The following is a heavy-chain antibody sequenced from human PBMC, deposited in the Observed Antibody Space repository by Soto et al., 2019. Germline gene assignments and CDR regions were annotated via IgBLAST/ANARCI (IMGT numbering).Heavy chain of an antibody. CDR1: GFPFSSYA. CDR2: ISGSGDSS. CDR3: ANGDCTYTRCHGGHDP. J-gene: IGHJ5*02. D-gene: IGHD2-2*01. Sequence: EVHLLESGGGLVQPGGSLRLSCAASGFPFSSYAMNWVRQAPGKGLYWVSRISGSGDSSNYADSVRGRFTISRDNSKNTLYLQMNSLRAEDTAVYYCANGDCTYTRCHGGHDPWGQGTLVTVSS. V-gene: IGHV3-23*01.